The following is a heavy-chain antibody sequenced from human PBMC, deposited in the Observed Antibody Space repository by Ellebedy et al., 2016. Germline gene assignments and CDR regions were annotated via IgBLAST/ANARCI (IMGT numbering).Heavy chain of an antibody. Sequence: ASVKVSCKASGYTFTGYYMHWVRQAPGQGLEWMGWINPNSGGTNYAQKFQGRVTMSRDTSISTAYMELSRLRSDDTAVYYCASSQYSSGWVDYWGQGTLVTVSS. CDR3: ASSQYSSGWVDY. V-gene: IGHV1-2*02. D-gene: IGHD6-19*01. CDR1: GYTFTGYY. CDR2: INPNSGGT. J-gene: IGHJ4*02.